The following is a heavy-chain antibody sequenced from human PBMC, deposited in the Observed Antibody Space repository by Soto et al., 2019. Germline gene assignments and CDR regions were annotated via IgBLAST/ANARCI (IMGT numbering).Heavy chain of an antibody. Sequence: SETLSLTCTVSGGSISSSSYYWGWIRQPPGKGLEWIGSIYYSGSTYYNPSLKSRVTISVDTSKTQFSLKLSSVTAADTAVYYCARQGLLLGFGELSGYGMDVWGQGTTVTVSS. CDR3: ARQGLLLGFGELSGYGMDV. D-gene: IGHD3-10*01. CDR2: IYYSGST. V-gene: IGHV4-39*01. J-gene: IGHJ6*02. CDR1: GGSISSSSYY.